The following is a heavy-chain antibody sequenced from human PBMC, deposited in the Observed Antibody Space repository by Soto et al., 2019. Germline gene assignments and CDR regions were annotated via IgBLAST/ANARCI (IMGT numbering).Heavy chain of an antibody. CDR3: AHRRRYYDSSGYYYLDY. D-gene: IGHD3-22*01. J-gene: IGHJ4*02. Sequence: QITLKESGPTLVKHTQTLTLTCTFSGFSLSTSGVGVGWSRQPPGKALEWLALIYWDDDKRYSLSLKSRLTITKDTSKNQVVLTMTNMDPVDTATYYCAHRRRYYDSSGYYYLDYWGQGTLVTVSS. CDR1: GFSLSTSGVG. V-gene: IGHV2-5*02. CDR2: IYWDDDK.